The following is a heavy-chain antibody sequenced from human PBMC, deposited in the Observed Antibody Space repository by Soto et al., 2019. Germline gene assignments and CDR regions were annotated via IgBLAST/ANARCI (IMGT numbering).Heavy chain of an antibody. CDR1: GFSFSSSA. V-gene: IGHV3-23*01. J-gene: IGHJ5*02. CDR3: AKENDYSIIESNWFDA. CDR2: ISGQGGTT. Sequence: EVSLLESGGHLVAPGESLRLSGVACGFSFSSSALTWVREAPGKGLEWVADISGQGGTTYYADSVKGRFIISRDNSKNTLSLQMTSLRVEDTAVYYCAKENDYSIIESNWFDAWGPGTLVTVSS. D-gene: IGHD4-4*01.